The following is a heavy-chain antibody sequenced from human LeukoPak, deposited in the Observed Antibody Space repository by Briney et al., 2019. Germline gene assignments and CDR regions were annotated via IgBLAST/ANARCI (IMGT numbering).Heavy chain of an antibody. CDR1: GFTLSPSGVG. CDR2: IYWNDDK. V-gene: IGHV2-5*01. J-gene: IGHJ5*02. CDR3: ARIIITTRMINWFDP. Sequence: SGPTLVKPTHTPTLTCTFSGFTLSPSGVGVGWIRKPPGNALECLALIYWNDDKRYSPSLKSRLTITKDTTKNQVVLTMTNMDPVDKATDYCARIIITTRMINWFDPRGQGTLVTVSS. D-gene: IGHD3-22*01.